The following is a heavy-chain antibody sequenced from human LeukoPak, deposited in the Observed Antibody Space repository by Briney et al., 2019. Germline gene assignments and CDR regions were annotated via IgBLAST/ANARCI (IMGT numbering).Heavy chain of an antibody. Sequence: PSQTLSLTCTVSGGSISSGSYYWSWIRQPAGKGLEWIGRIYTSGSTNYNPSLKSRVTISVDTSKNQFSLKLSSVTAADTAVCYCARDGFGDTMVRGVISDAFDIWGQGTMVTVSS. D-gene: IGHD3-10*01. J-gene: IGHJ3*02. CDR2: IYTSGST. CDR1: GGSISSGSYY. V-gene: IGHV4-61*02. CDR3: ARDGFGDTMVRGVISDAFDI.